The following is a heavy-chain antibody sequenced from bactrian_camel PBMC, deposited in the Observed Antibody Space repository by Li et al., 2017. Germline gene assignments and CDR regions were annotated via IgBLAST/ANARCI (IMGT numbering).Heavy chain of an antibody. CDR1: GYQSSSNC. J-gene: IGHJ4*01. CDR2: IYTGTSRT. CDR3: AADEVCYSGSWRVIH. D-gene: IGHD1*01. Sequence: QLVESGGGSVQAGGSLRLQCTASGYQSSSNCMGWFRQAPGREREAVATIYTGTSRTTYADSVKGRLTISQDNAKNTVHLQMNNLQPEDTAVYTCAADEVCYSGSWRVIHWGQGTQVTVS. V-gene: IGHV3S53*01.